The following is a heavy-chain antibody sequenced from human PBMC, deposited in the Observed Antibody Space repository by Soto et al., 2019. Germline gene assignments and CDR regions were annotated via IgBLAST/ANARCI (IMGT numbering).Heavy chain of an antibody. J-gene: IGHJ5*02. CDR3: ARGASTIFGVVPNWFDP. CDR2: ISSNGGST. D-gene: IGHD3-3*01. V-gene: IGHV3-64*01. CDR1: GFTFSSYA. Sequence: GGSLRLSCAASGFTFSSYAMHWVRQAPGKGLEYVSAISSNGGSTYYANSVKGRFTISRDNSKNTLYLQMGSLRAEDMAVYYCARGASTIFGVVPNWFDPWGQGTLVTVSS.